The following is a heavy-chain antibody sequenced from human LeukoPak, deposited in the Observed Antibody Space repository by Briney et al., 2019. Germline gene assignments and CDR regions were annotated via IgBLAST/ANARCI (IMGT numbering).Heavy chain of an antibody. V-gene: IGHV4-59*01. J-gene: IGHJ6*03. CDR1: GGSISGYY. D-gene: IGHD3-10*01. CDR3: ARAGGRGITMVRGTSYYYYYYDMDV. Sequence: SETLSLTCTVSGGSISGYYWSWIRQPPGKGLEWIGYIYYSGTTNYNPSLKSRVTISVDTSKNQFSLKLSSVTAADTAVYYCARAGGRGITMVRGTSYYYYYYDMDVWGKGTTVTISS. CDR2: IYYSGTT.